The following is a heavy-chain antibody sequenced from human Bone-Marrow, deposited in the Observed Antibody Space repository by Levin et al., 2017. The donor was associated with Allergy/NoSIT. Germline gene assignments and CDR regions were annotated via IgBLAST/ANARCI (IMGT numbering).Heavy chain of an antibody. CDR3: ARQSYGRGRFDP. CDR2: IYYSGNT. CDR1: GGSISSSNYY. Sequence: PSETLSLTCTVSGGSISSSNYYWGWIRQPPGKGLEWIGSIYYSGNTYYNPSLKSRFTMSVDTSKNQFSLKLTSVTAADTAVHYCARQSYGRGRFDPWGQGTLVTVSS. D-gene: IGHD3-16*01. J-gene: IGHJ5*02. V-gene: IGHV4-39*01.